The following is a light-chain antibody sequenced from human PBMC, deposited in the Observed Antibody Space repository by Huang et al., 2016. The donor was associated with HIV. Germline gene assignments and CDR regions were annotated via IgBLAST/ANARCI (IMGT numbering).Light chain of an antibody. J-gene: IGKJ1*01. Sequence: DIQLTQSPSSLSASPGVRVTLTCRTSQNIDTFLAWYQQKPGGVPTLLIYAASTLQSGVPSRFSGRGSGTDFALTISSLQPEDAATYYCQRYNIAPRAFGQGTTV. CDR2: AAS. V-gene: IGKV1-27*01. CDR3: QRYNIAPRA. CDR1: QNIDTF.